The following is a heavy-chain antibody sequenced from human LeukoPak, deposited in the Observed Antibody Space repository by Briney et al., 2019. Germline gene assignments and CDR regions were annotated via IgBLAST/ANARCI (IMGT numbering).Heavy chain of an antibody. CDR3: AREYCSSTSCYDYYGMDV. V-gene: IGHV3-30*04. Sequence: GGSLRLSCAASGFTFSSYAMHWVRQAPGKGLEWVAVISYDGSNKYYADSVKGRFTISRDNSKNTLYLQMDSLRAEDTAVYYCAREYCSSTSCYDYYGMDVWGQGTTVTVSS. J-gene: IGHJ6*02. CDR2: ISYDGSNK. CDR1: GFTFSSYA. D-gene: IGHD2-2*01.